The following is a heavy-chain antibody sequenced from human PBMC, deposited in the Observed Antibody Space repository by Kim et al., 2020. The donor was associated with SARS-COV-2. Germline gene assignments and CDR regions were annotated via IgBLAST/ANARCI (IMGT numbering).Heavy chain of an antibody. J-gene: IGHJ3*02. CDR3: ARASVDIVVVPAVDTAAVGDAFDI. CDR1: GGSISSGGYY. V-gene: IGHV4-31*03. D-gene: IGHD2-2*03. Sequence: SETLSLTCTVSGGSISSGGYYWSWIRQHPGKGLEWIGYIYYSGSTYYNPSLKSRVTISVDTSKNQFSLKLSSVTAADTAVYYCARASVDIVVVPAVDTAAVGDAFDIWGQGTMVTVSS. CDR2: IYYSGST.